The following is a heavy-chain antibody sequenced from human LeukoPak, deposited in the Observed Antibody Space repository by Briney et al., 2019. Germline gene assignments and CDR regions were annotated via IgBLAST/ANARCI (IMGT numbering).Heavy chain of an antibody. V-gene: IGHV1-3*01. J-gene: IGHJ4*02. D-gene: IGHD1-26*01. CDR3: ARPGGSYGSRSFDY. CDR1: GYTFTSYA. CDR2: INAGNGNT. Sequence: RASVKVSCKASGYTFTSYAIHWVRQAPGQRPEWMGWINAGNGNTKYSQKFQGRVTITRDTSASTAYMELNSLRSEDTAVYYCARPGGSYGSRSFDYWGQGTLVTVSS.